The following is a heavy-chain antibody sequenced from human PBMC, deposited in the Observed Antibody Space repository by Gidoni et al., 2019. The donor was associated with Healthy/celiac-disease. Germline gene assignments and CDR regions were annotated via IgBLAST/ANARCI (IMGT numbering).Heavy chain of an antibody. V-gene: IGHV3-30-3*01. J-gene: IGHJ4*02. CDR1: GFTFSSYA. CDR2: ISYDGSNK. D-gene: IGHD5-12*01. Sequence: QVQLVESGGGVVQPGRSLRLSCAASGFTFSSYAMHWVRQAPGKGLEWVAVISYDGSNKYYADSVKGRFTISRDNSKNTLYLQMNSLRAEDTAVYYCAHVEMATIIGTPFDYWGQGTLVTVSS. CDR3: AHVEMATIIGTPFDY.